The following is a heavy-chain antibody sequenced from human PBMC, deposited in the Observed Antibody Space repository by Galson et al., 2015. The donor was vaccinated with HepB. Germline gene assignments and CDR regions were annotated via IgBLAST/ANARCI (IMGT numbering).Heavy chain of an antibody. CDR1: GFTVSNNF. D-gene: IGHD3-22*01. V-gene: IGHV3-66*01. CDR3: AKTCRYETSGYLPYNWFDP. Sequence: SLRLSCAASGFTVSNNFMSWVRQAPGKGLEWVSLIHRDGSAYYADSVKGRFTISRDNFKNILYLQMNSLRADDTAVYYCAKTCRYETSGYLPYNWFDPWGQGTLVTVSS. CDR2: IHRDGSA. J-gene: IGHJ5*02.